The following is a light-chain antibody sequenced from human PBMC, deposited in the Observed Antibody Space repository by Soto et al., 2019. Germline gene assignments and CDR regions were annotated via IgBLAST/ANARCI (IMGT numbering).Light chain of an antibody. V-gene: IGKV1-9*01. CDR1: QGISTY. J-gene: IGKJ5*01. Sequence: MHLTQSPSFLSASGGETVTITFRASQGISTYLAWYQQKPGKAPKNLIYGASTLQSGVPSRFSGSGSGTEFTLTISSLQSEDFVVYYCQQYNSWPPITFGQGTRLEIK. CDR2: GAS. CDR3: QQYNSWPPIT.